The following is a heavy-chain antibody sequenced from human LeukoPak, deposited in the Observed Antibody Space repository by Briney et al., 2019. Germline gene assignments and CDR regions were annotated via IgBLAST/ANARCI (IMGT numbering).Heavy chain of an antibody. J-gene: IGHJ4*02. CDR1: GFTFSSYA. V-gene: IGHV3-23*01. D-gene: IGHD6-19*01. CDR2: ISGSGGST. Sequence: GGSLRLSCAASGFTFSSYAMSWVRQAPGKGPEWVSAISGSGGSTYYADSVKGRFTISRDNSKNTLYLQMNSLRAEDTAVYYCATDSSGYTDYWGQGTLVTVSS. CDR3: ATDSSGYTDY.